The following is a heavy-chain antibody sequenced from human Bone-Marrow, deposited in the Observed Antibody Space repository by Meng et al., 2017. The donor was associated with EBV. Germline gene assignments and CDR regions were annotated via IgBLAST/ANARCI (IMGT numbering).Heavy chain of an antibody. CDR1: GGAFRRSA. CDR3: ARSPSSHFDY. Sequence: QVQVVQSWPEVKKPGSSVKVSCKASGGAFRRSAISWVRQAPGQGLEWMGGFLPILGAPNYAETFQGRVTITADESTSTAYMELSSLRSEDTAVYYCARSPSSHFDYWGQGTLVTVSS. D-gene: IGHD1-26*01. V-gene: IGHV1-69*01. CDR2: FLPILGAP. J-gene: IGHJ4*02.